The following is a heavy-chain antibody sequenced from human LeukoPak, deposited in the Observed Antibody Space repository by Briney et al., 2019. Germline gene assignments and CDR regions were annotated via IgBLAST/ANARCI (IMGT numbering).Heavy chain of an antibody. D-gene: IGHD3-22*01. CDR3: AYYDSSGYHFDY. CDR2: IIPIFGIA. J-gene: IGHJ4*02. CDR1: GGTFSSYA. V-gene: IGHV1-69*04. Sequence: SVKASCKASGGTFSSYAISWVRQAPGQGLEWMGRIIPIFGIANYAQKFQGRATITADKSTSTAYMELSSLRSEDTAVYYCAYYDSSGYHFDYWGQGTLVTVSS.